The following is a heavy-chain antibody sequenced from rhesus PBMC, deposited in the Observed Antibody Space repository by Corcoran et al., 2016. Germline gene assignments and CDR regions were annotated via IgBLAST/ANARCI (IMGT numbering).Heavy chain of an antibody. Sequence: QLQLQESGPGLVQPSETLSLTCAVSGVSIRSNYWSWIRHPPGPGLAWIGRISGSGGSTDYSPSLKSRVTISTDTSKNQFSLRLSSVTAADTAVYYCARLARYGVSEYWYFDIWGPGTPITISS. J-gene: IGHJ2*01. CDR2: ISGSGGST. D-gene: IGHD5-36*01. CDR1: GVSIRSNY. CDR3: ARLARYGVSEYWYFDI. V-gene: IGHV4-173*01.